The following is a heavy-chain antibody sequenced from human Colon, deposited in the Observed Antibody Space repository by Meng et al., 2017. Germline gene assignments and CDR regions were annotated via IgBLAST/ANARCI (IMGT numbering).Heavy chain of an antibody. Sequence: VQLQESGPGLVKPSETLSLPFAVSGGSISTYYGSWIRQTPGKGLEWIWNNYYSGSTNYNPSLASRVTISVDSSKNQLSLKLSSVTAADTAVYYCARHQNGGTYPLDYWGQGTLVTVSS. D-gene: IGHD3-16*02. CDR1: GGSISTYY. CDR2: NYYSGST. V-gene: IGHV4-59*08. CDR3: ARHQNGGTYPLDY. J-gene: IGHJ4*02.